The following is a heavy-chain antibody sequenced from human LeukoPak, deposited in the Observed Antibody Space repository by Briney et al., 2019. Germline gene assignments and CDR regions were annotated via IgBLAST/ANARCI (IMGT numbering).Heavy chain of an antibody. J-gene: IGHJ4*02. V-gene: IGHV4-4*07. D-gene: IGHD6-13*01. CDR1: GGSISSYY. CDR2: IYTSGST. CDR3: ARGNAAAGTTSFDY. Sequence: SETLSLTCTVSGGSISSYYRSWIRQPAGKGLEWIGRIYTSGSTNYNPSLKSRVTMSVDTSKNQFSLKLSSVTAADTAVYYCARGNAAAGTTSFDYWGQGTLVTVSS.